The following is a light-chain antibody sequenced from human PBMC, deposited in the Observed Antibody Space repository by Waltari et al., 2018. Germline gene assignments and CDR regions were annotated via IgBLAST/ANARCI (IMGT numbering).Light chain of an antibody. V-gene: IGLV2-8*01. CDR2: SVS. CDR3: SSYAGSNNVV. Sequence: QSALTQPPSAAGSPGQSVTISCTGTSSVVGGYNSVSWYQQHPGKAPKLMIYSVSKRPSGVPDRFSGSKSGNTASLTVSGLQAEDEADYYCSSYAGSNNVVFGGGTKLTVL. CDR1: SSVVGGYNS. J-gene: IGLJ2*01.